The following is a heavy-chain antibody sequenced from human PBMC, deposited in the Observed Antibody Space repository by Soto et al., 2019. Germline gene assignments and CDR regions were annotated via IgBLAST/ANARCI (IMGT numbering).Heavy chain of an antibody. CDR3: ARDWDQLLRWFDP. V-gene: IGHV1-18*01. CDR2: ISAYNGNT. J-gene: IGHJ5*02. D-gene: IGHD2-2*01. CDR1: GYTFTSYG. Sequence: QVQLVQSGAEVKKPGASVKVSCKASGYTFTSYGISWVRQAPGQGLAWMGWISAYNGNTSYAQKLQGRVTMTTDTTTSTAYKELRSLRSDDTAVYYCARDWDQLLRWFDPWGQGTLVTVSS.